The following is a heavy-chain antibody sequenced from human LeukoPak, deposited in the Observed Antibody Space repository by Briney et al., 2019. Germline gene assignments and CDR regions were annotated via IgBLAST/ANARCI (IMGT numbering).Heavy chain of an antibody. J-gene: IGHJ4*02. D-gene: IGHD3-22*01. CDR1: GGSISSSS. V-gene: IGHV3-21*01. Sequence: PSETLSLTCTVSGGSISSSSYYWGWIRQPPGKGLEWVSFISTSSIYIYSADSVKGRFTISRDNAKNSLYLQMNSLRAEDTAVYYCARVGDRSGFLIYSFDYWGQGTLVTVSS. CDR2: ISTSSIYI. CDR3: ARVGDRSGFLIYSFDY.